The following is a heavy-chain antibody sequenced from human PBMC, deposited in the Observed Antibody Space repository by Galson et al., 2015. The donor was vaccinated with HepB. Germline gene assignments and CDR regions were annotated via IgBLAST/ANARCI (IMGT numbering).Heavy chain of an antibody. CDR3: ARVPTDASYCGGDCYPLEYFQH. CDR1: GFTFSTYS. D-gene: IGHD2-21*02. Sequence: SLRLSCAASGFTFSTYSMNWVRQAPGKGLEWVSSISSTSRYKFYADSVKGRFTVSRDNAKNSLYLQMDSLRPEDTAVYYCARVPTDASYCGGDCYPLEYFQHWGQGTPVNVNS. CDR2: ISSTSRYK. J-gene: IGHJ1*01. V-gene: IGHV3-21*01.